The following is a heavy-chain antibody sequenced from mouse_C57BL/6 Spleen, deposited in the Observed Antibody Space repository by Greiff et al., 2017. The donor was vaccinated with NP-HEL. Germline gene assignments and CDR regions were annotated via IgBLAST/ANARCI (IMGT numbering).Heavy chain of an antibody. D-gene: IGHD2-4*01. CDR2: IYPGDGDT. CDR1: GYAFSSYW. V-gene: IGHV1-80*01. J-gene: IGHJ3*01. CDR3: ARSDYDYSWFAY. Sequence: VQLKESGAELVKPGASVKISCKASGYAFSSYWMNWVKQRPGKGLEWIGQIYPGDGDTNYNGKFKGKATLTADKSSSTAYMQLSSLTSEDSAVYFCARSDYDYSWFAYWGQGTLVTVSA.